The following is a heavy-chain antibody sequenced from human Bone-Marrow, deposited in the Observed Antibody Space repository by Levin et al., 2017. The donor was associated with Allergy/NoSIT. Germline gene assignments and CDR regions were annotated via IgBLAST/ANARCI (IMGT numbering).Heavy chain of an antibody. CDR3: ARNIPVTDLGF. D-gene: IGHD1-14*01. J-gene: IGHJ4*02. V-gene: IGHV3-53*01. CDR2: IYSGGDT. Sequence: LSLTCAASGLTVSNNYMSWVRQAPGKGLEWVALIYSGGDTYYADSVKGRFTISRDSSKNTLYLQMNSLRTEDTAVYHCARNIPVTDLGFWGRGTLVTVSS. CDR1: GLTVSNNY.